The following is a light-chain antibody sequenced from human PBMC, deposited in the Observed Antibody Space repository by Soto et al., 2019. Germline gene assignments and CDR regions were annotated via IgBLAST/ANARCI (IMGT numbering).Light chain of an antibody. CDR1: QSISTF. CDR3: QHSYSTLLS. J-gene: IGKJ4*01. V-gene: IGKV1-39*01. CDR2: GAS. Sequence: DIELTQSPSSLSASVGDRVTITCRASQSISTFLNWYQHKRGKAPKLLIHGASSLQSGVPFRFTGSGCGTDFSLTISGLQPEDSATYDCQHSYSTLLSFGGGTKVEI.